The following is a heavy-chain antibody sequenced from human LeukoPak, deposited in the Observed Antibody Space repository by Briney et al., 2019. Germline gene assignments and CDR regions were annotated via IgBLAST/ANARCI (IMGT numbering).Heavy chain of an antibody. CDR3: ARVQRGSTSAIDY. Sequence: GGSLRLSCAASGFTFSSYRMKWVRQAPGKGLEWVSSITSTSTIYYADSMKGRFTISRDNAKNSLYLQMNSLRDEDTAVYYCARVQRGSTSAIDYWGQGTLVTVSS. V-gene: IGHV3-48*02. J-gene: IGHJ4*02. CDR1: GFTFSSYR. D-gene: IGHD2-2*01. CDR2: ITSTSTI.